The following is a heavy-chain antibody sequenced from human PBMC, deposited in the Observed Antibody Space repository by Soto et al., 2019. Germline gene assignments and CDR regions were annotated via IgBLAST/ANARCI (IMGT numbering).Heavy chain of an antibody. V-gene: IGHV1-18*01. J-gene: IGHJ4*02. CDR1: GYTFTNFG. D-gene: IGHD2-21*02. CDR2: ISAYNGNT. Sequence: ASVKVSCKASGYTFTNFGITWVRQAPGQGLEWMGWISAYNGNTNYAQKLQGRVTITRDTSASTAYMELSSLRSEDTAVYYCARSIVVVTALDYWGQGTLVTV. CDR3: ARSIVVVTALDY.